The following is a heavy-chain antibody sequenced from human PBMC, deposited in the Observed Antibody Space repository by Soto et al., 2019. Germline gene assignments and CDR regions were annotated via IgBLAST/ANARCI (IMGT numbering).Heavy chain of an antibody. D-gene: IGHD3-16*01. CDR1: GFTFSSFA. CDR3: AKASADHYDTTFDS. CDR2: ISGSGDSA. V-gene: IGHV3-23*01. Sequence: EVLLLESGGGFAQPGGSLRLSCEASGFTFSSFAMSWVRQAPGKGLEWVSDISGSGDSANYAASVRGRFTISRDSSRNMLFLQLNSLRAEDTAVYYCAKASADHYDTTFDSWGQGTLVTVSS. J-gene: IGHJ5*01.